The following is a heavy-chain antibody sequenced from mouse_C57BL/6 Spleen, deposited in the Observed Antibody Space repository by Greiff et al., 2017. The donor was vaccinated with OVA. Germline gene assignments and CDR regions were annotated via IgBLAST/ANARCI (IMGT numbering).Heavy chain of an antibody. CDR1: GFTFSSYA. Sequence: EVMLVESGGGLVKPGGSLKLSCEASGFTFSSYAMSWVRQTPEKRLEWVATISDGGSYTYYPDNVKGRFTISRDNAKNNLYLQMSHLKSEDTAMYYCARGPHYYGSSYDYFDYWGQGTTLTVSS. V-gene: IGHV5-4*03. D-gene: IGHD1-1*01. CDR3: ARGPHYYGSSYDYFDY. J-gene: IGHJ2*01. CDR2: ISDGGSYT.